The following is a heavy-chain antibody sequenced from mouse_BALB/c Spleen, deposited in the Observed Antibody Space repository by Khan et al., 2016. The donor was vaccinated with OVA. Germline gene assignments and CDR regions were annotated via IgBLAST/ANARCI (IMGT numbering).Heavy chain of an antibody. CDR1: GFTFSSYS. Sequence: EVQLVESGGDLVKPGGSLKLSCAASGFTFSSYSMSWVRQTPDKRLEWVASISSGGDYTYYPASVKGRFTISRDNAKNHLYLQMSDLKSEDTAMYYCADHLTGSFAYWGQGTLVTVSA. J-gene: IGHJ3*01. CDR3: ADHLTGSFAY. CDR2: ISSGGDYT. D-gene: IGHD4-1*01. V-gene: IGHV5-6*01.